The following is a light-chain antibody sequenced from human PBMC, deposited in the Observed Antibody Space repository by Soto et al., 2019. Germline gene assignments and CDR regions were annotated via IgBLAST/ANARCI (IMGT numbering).Light chain of an antibody. J-gene: IGKJ5*01. V-gene: IGKV3-11*01. Sequence: EIILTQSPDTLSLSPGERATLSCRASETVRSNLAWYQQKPGQAPRLLIYAASTRATGIPARFSGSGSGTDFTLTISSLEPEDFAVYYCQQRSNFTFGQGTRLEIK. CDR2: AAS. CDR1: ETVRSN. CDR3: QQRSNFT.